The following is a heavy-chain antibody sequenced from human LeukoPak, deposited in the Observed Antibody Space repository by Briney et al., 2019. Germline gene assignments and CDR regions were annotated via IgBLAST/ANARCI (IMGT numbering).Heavy chain of an antibody. Sequence: SETLSLTCVVSGYSISSNYYWGWIRQPPGKGLEWIGSIHHSGTSYYSPSLKSRVAISVDTSKNQFSLKLSSVTAADTAVYYCARRVSGSYSDFWGQGTLVTVSS. V-gene: IGHV4-38-2*01. CDR2: IHHSGTS. CDR3: ARRVSGSYSDF. J-gene: IGHJ4*02. D-gene: IGHD1-26*01. CDR1: GYSISSNYY.